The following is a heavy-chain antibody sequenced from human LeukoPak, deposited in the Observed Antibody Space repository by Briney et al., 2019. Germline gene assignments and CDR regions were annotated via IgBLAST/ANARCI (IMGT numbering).Heavy chain of an antibody. D-gene: IGHD6-19*01. J-gene: IGHJ3*02. CDR3: ARRIAVWGAFDI. Sequence: LGESLQISCQGSGYSFTSYWIAWVRQVPGKGLEWMAIIYPGDSETRYSPSFQGQVTISADKSTSTAYLQWSSLKASDTAIYYCARRIAVWGAFDIWGQGTLVTVSS. CDR2: IYPGDSET. V-gene: IGHV5-51*01. CDR1: GYSFTSYW.